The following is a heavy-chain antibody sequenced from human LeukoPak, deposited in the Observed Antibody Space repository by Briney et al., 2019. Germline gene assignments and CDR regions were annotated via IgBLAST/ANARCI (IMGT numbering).Heavy chain of an antibody. J-gene: IGHJ4*02. Sequence: SETLSLTCTVSGGPISSYYWSWIRQPPGKGLEWIGYIYYSGSTNYNPSLKSRVTISVDTTKNQFSLKLSSVTAADTAVYYCARSPGMNGYKPVDYWGQGTLVTVSS. CDR1: GGPISSYY. CDR3: ARSPGMNGYKPVDY. D-gene: IGHD3-9*01. V-gene: IGHV4-59*01. CDR2: IYYSGST.